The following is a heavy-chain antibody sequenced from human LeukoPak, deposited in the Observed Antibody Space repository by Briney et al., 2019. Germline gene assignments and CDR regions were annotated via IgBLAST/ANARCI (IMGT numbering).Heavy chain of an antibody. V-gene: IGHV3-23*01. D-gene: IGHD3-22*01. CDR1: GFTFSSYA. CDR3: AKDTSIVVVTLSAY. J-gene: IGHJ4*02. Sequence: PGGSLRLSCAASGFTFSSYAMSWVRQAPGKGLEWVSAISGSGGSTYYADSVKGRFTISRDNSKNTLYLQMNSLRAEDTAVYYRAKDTSIVVVTLSAYWGQGTQVPVSS. CDR2: ISGSGGST.